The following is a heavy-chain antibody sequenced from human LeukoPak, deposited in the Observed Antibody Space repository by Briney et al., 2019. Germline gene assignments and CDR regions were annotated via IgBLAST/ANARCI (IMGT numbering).Heavy chain of an antibody. Sequence: PGGSLRLSCAASGFSFSNAWMYWVRQAPGKGLECVGRIKSKSDGGTTDSAAPVKGRFIILRDDSKNTLFLQMNSLKTEDTAVYYCTTDGAGRLGRGSPPYYFDYWGQGSLVTVSS. CDR2: IKSKSDGGTT. D-gene: IGHD4/OR15-4a*01. V-gene: IGHV3-15*01. CDR3: TTDGAGRLGRGSPPYYFDY. J-gene: IGHJ4*02. CDR1: GFSFSNAW.